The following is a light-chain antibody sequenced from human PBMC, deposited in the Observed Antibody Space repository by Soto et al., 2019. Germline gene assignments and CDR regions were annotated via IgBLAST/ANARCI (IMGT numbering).Light chain of an antibody. J-gene: IGLJ1*01. CDR1: NSNIGSDYG. CDR2: GNS. CDR3: QSSDRSMRACV. V-gene: IGLV1-40*01. Sequence: QSVLTQPPSVSGAPGQRVTISCTGTNSNIGSDYGVHWYQQFPGTAPKLLIYGNSNRPSGVPDRFSGSKSGTSASLAITGLQADDEADYYCQSSDRSMRACVFGTGTKLTVL.